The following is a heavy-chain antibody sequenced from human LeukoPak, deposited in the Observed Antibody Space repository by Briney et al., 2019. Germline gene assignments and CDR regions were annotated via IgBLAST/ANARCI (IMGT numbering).Heavy chain of an antibody. CDR3: ATSTTSFDY. D-gene: IGHD1-14*01. V-gene: IGHV3-23*01. J-gene: IGHJ4*02. CDR2: ISGSGYNT. Sequence: GGSLRLSCAASGYAFDTYGMTWARQAPGKGLEWVSSISGSGYNTYYADSVKGRFTISRDNSKNTLYLQMNSLRAEDTAIYYCATSTTSFDYWGQGTLVTVSS. CDR1: GYAFDTYG.